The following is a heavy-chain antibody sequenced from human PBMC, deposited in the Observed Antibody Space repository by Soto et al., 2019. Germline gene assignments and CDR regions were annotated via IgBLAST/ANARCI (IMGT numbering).Heavy chain of an antibody. CDR2: IIPIFGTA. CDR3: ARSYSSSAGGYYYYGMDV. CDR1: GGTFSSYS. J-gene: IGHJ6*02. D-gene: IGHD6-6*01. Sequence: ASVKVSCKASGGTFSSYSISWVRQAPGQGLEWMGGIIPIFGTANYAQKFQGRVTITADESTSTAYMELSSLRSEDTAVYYRARSYSSSAGGYYYYGMDVWGQGTTVTVSS. V-gene: IGHV1-69*13.